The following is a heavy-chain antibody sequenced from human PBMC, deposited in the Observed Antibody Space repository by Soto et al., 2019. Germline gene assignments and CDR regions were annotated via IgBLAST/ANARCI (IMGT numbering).Heavy chain of an antibody. J-gene: IGHJ4*02. V-gene: IGHV3-23*01. Sequence: VGSLRLSCAASGFTFSSYAMSWVRQAPGKGLEWVSAISGSGGSTYYADSVKGRFTISRDNSKNTLYLQMNSLRAEDTAVYYCAKDSKRVGYYFDYWGQGTLVTVSS. CDR1: GFTFSSYA. CDR3: AKDSKRVGYYFDY. D-gene: IGHD2-15*01. CDR2: ISGSGGST.